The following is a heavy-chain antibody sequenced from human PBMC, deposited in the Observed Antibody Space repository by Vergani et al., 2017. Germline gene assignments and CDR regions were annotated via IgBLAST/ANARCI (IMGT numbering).Heavy chain of an antibody. J-gene: IGHJ5*02. Sequence: EVQLLESGGGLVQPGGSLRLSCAASGFTFSSYAMNWVRQAPGKRLEWVSAISGSGGSTYYADSVKGQLTISRDNSKNTLYLQMNSLRAEDTAVYYCAREGDFWSGYFSNWFDPWGQGTLVTVSS. CDR1: GFTFSSYA. D-gene: IGHD3-3*01. CDR2: ISGSGGST. V-gene: IGHV3-23*01. CDR3: AREGDFWSGYFSNWFDP.